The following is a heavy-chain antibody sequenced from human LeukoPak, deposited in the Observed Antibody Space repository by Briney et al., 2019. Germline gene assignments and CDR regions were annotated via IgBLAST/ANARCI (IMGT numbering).Heavy chain of an antibody. J-gene: IGHJ6*02. CDR3: ARFGVDYDMDV. Sequence: PSETLSLTCTVSGGSTSGHYWTWVRQPPGEGLEWIGQIHYSGKADYNPSLRSRVTISVDTSKNQMSLKVTSVTAADTAVYYCARFGVDYDMDVWGQGTTVTVS. CDR2: IHYSGKA. D-gene: IGHD3-16*01. CDR1: GGSTSGHY. V-gene: IGHV4-59*11.